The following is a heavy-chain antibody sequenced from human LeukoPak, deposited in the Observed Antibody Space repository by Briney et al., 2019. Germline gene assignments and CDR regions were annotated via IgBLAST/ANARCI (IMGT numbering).Heavy chain of an antibody. V-gene: IGHV4-39*01. CDR3: ARHDYSNYYFDY. D-gene: IGHD4-11*01. CDR2: IYYSGNT. Sequence: SETLSLTCTVSGGSISSSGYYWGWIRQPPGTGLEWVGSIYYSGNTYYSPSFKSRVTISVDTSKNQFSLKLSSVTAADTAVYYCARHDYSNYYFDYWGQGTLVTVSS. J-gene: IGHJ4*02. CDR1: GGSISSSGYY.